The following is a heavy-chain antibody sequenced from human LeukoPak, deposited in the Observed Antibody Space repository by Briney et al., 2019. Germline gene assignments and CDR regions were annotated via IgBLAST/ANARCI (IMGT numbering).Heavy chain of an antibody. D-gene: IGHD3-3*01. CDR2: ISSSSSYI. CDR3: AREPVLRFLEWFDY. Sequence: PGGSLRLSCSASGFTFSNYGMNWVRQAPGKGLEWVSSISSSSSYIYYADSVKGRFTISRGNAKNSLYLQMNSLRAEDTAVYYCAREPVLRFLEWFDYWGQGTLVTVSS. J-gene: IGHJ4*02. CDR1: GFTFSNYG. V-gene: IGHV3-21*01.